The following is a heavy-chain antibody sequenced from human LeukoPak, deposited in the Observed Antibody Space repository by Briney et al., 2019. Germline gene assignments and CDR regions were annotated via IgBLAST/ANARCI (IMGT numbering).Heavy chain of an antibody. Sequence: GGSLRLSCAASGFTLTTYSMTWFRQSPGKGLKWVSSITASSSYTYYADSVKGRFTISRDNTKNSLYLQMNSLRAEDTGIYYCAREDYYDSGTDDYWGQGTLVTVFS. V-gene: IGHV3-21*01. CDR1: GFTLTTYS. CDR2: ITASSSYT. D-gene: IGHD3-10*01. CDR3: AREDYYDSGTDDY. J-gene: IGHJ4*02.